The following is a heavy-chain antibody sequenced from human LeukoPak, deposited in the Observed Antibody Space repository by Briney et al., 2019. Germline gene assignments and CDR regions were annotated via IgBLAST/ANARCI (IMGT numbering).Heavy chain of an antibody. D-gene: IGHD3-10*01. CDR1: GYSISSGYY. Sequence: SETLSLTCTVSGYSISSGYYWGWIRQPPGKGLEWIGSIYHSGSTYYNPSLKSRVTISVDTSKNQFSLKLSSVTAADTAVYYCARDGESGDPYYYYMDVWGKGTTVTVSS. J-gene: IGHJ6*03. CDR3: ARDGESGDPYYYYMDV. V-gene: IGHV4-38-2*02. CDR2: IYHSGST.